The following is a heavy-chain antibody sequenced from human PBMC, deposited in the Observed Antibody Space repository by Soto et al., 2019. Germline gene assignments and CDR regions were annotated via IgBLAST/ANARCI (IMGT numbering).Heavy chain of an antibody. V-gene: IGHV4-59*01. CDR1: GGSISSYY. D-gene: IGHD3-10*01. Sequence: SETLSLTCTVSGGSISSYYWSWIRQPPGKGLEWIGYIYYSRSTNYNPSLKSRVTISVDTSKNQFSLKLSSVTAADTAVYYCARGITMVRGERHAEKFPNWFDPWGEGTLVTLSS. J-gene: IGHJ5*02. CDR2: IYYSRST. CDR3: ARGITMVRGERHAEKFPNWFDP.